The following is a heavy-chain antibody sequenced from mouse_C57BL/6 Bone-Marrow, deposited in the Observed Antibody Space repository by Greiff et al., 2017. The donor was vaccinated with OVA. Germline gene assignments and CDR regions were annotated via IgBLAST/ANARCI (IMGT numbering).Heavy chain of an antibody. D-gene: IGHD1-1*02. Sequence: VQLQQSGAELVRPGASVKLSCTASGFNIKDDYMHWVKQRPEQGLEWIGWIDPENGDTEYASKFQGKATITADTSSNTAYLQLSSLTSEDTAVYYCTTSEILWAMDYWGQGTSVTVSS. CDR1: GFNIKDDY. V-gene: IGHV14-4*01. J-gene: IGHJ4*01. CDR3: TTSEILWAMDY. CDR2: IDPENGDT.